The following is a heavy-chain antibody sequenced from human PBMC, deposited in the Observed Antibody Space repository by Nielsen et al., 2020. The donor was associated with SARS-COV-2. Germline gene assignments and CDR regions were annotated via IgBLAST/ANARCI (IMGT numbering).Heavy chain of an antibody. CDR3: ATDRSSGWPYYYYYGMDV. D-gene: IGHD6-19*01. CDR1: GYTFSRNH. Sequence: ASVKVSCKAYGYTFSRNHVHWVRQAPGKGLEWMGGFDPEDGETIYAQKFQGRVTMTEDTSTDTAYMELSSLRSEYTAVYYCATDRSSGWPYYYYYGMDVWGQGTTVTVSS. J-gene: IGHJ6*02. V-gene: IGHV1-24*01. CDR2: FDPEDGET.